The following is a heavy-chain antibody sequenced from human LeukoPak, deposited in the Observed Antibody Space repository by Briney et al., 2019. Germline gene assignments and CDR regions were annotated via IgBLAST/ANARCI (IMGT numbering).Heavy chain of an antibody. J-gene: IGHJ3*02. Sequence: PGESLKISCKGSGYSFTSYWIAWVRQMPGKGLEWMGIIYPGDSDTRYSPSFQGQVTISADKSISTAYLQWSSLKASDTAMYYCATSTYYYDSSGYDDAFDIWGQGTMVTVSS. CDR3: ATSTYYYDSSGYDDAFDI. CDR2: IYPGDSDT. V-gene: IGHV5-51*01. CDR1: GYSFTSYW. D-gene: IGHD3-22*01.